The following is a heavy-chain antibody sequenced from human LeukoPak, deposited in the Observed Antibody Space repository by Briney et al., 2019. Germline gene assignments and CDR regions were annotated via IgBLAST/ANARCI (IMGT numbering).Heavy chain of an antibody. D-gene: IGHD6-19*01. CDR1: GFSVSNNY. Sequence: GGPLRLSCAASGFSVSNNYMTWVRQAPGKGLEWVSVIYSGGDAYYADSVKGRLTISRDNSKNTLHLEMNNLRVEDTAVYYCARSFSSGWSDYWGQGTLVAVAS. CDR3: ARSFSSGWSDY. CDR2: IYSGGDA. J-gene: IGHJ4*02. V-gene: IGHV3-53*01.